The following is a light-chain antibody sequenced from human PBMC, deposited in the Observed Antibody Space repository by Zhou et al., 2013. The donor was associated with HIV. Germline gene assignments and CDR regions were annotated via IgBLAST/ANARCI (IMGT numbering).Light chain of an antibody. CDR2: KSS. CDR3: QQYHSSWT. J-gene: IGKJ1*01. V-gene: IGKV1-5*03. Sequence: DIQMTQSPSTLSASVGARVTITCRASQNIINWLAWYQQKPGKAPKLLIYKSSTLEAGVPSRFSGSGSATEFTLTINSLQPDDFATYYCQQYHSSWTFGQGTKVEIK. CDR1: QNIINW.